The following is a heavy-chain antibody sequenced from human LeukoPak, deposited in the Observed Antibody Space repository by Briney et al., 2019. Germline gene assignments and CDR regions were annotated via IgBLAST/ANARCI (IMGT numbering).Heavy chain of an antibody. V-gene: IGHV4-59*01. CDR1: GGSISSYY. CDR2: IYYSGST. D-gene: IGHD3-10*01. Sequence: SETLSLTCTVSGGSISSYYWNLIRQPPGKGLEWIGYIYYSGSTNYNPSLKSRVTISVDTSKNQFSLKLSSVTAADTAVYYCARDNAVRGVIPKEYNWFDPWGQGTLVTVSS. CDR3: ARDNAVRGVIPKEYNWFDP. J-gene: IGHJ5*02.